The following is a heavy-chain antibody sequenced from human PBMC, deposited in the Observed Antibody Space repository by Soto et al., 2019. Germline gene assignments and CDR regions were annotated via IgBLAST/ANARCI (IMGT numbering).Heavy chain of an antibody. J-gene: IGHJ4*02. V-gene: IGHV1-69*01. CDR2: IVPVFGTA. Sequence: QVQLVQSGAEVKKPGSSVKVSCKASGGTSNNNANSWVRQAPGQGLEWMRGIVPVFGTANYAQKFRGRVRITADDSTRTLNMELSSLRSDDTAVYYCATLQGSGTYYDDDYWGQGTLVTVSS. CDR3: ATLQGSGTYYDDDY. CDR1: GGTSNNNA. D-gene: IGHD3-10*01.